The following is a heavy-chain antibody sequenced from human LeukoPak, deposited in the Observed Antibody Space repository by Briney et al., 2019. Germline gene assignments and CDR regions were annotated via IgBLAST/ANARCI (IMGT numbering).Heavy chain of an antibody. CDR2: IYPGKSAT. D-gene: IGHD6-6*01. CDR3: ACRKYGSPWFDP. CDR1: AYVFRTYW. Sequence: GESLKISCRSSAYVFRTYWIGWVRQTSGKGLEWMGVIYPGKSATRYNPSFQGQVSISVDMSISTAYLQWSSLKASDSAIYYCACRKYGSPWFDPWGQGTLITVSS. V-gene: IGHV5-51*01. J-gene: IGHJ5*02.